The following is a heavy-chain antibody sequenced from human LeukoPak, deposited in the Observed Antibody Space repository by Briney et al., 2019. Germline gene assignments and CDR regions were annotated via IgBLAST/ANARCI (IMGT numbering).Heavy chain of an antibody. V-gene: IGHV4-34*01. CDR3: ARYIVSYPHDAFDI. Sequence: PSETLSLTCAVYGGSFGGYYWSWIRQPPGKGREWIGEINDSGSSNYVPSLKSRVTISVDTSKKQFSLKLSSVTAADTAFYYCARYIVSYPHDAFDIWGQGTMVTVSS. CDR2: INDSGSS. D-gene: IGHD1-26*01. J-gene: IGHJ3*02. CDR1: GGSFGGYY.